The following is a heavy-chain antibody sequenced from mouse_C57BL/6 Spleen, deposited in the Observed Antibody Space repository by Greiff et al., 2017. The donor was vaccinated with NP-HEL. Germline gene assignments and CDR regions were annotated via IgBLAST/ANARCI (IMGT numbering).Heavy chain of an antibody. CDR2: ISSGSSTI. CDR3: ARLCGDYDFYWYFDV. V-gene: IGHV5-17*01. J-gene: IGHJ1*03. D-gene: IGHD2-4*01. Sequence: EVKVVESGGGLVKPGGSLKLSCAASGFTFSDYGMHWVRQAPEKGLEWVAYISSGSSTIYYADTVKGRFTISRDNAKNTLFLQMTSLRSEDTAMYYCARLCGDYDFYWYFDVWGTGTTVTVSS. CDR1: GFTFSDYG.